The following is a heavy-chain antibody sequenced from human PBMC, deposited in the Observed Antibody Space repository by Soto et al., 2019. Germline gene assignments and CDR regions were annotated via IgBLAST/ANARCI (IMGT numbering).Heavy chain of an antibody. V-gene: IGHV3-33*08. D-gene: IGHD6-13*01. J-gene: IGHJ4*02. CDR3: AREPTAAAGPYYFDY. Sequence: GGSLRLSCAASGFTFSSYGMHWVRQAPGKGLEWVAVIWYDGSNKYYADSVKGRFTISRDNSKNTLYLQMNSLRAEDTAVYYCAREPTAAAGPYYFDYWGQGTLVTVSS. CDR2: IWYDGSNK. CDR1: GFTFSSYG.